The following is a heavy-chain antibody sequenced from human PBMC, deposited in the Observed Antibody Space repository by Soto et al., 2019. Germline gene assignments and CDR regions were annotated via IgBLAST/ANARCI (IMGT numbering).Heavy chain of an antibody. V-gene: IGHV1-2*04. CDR2: INPNSGGT. D-gene: IGHD3-10*01. J-gene: IGHJ6*02. CDR1: GYTFTGYY. CDR3: ARGDAVYGYYYYGMDV. Sequence: ASVKVSCKASGYTFTGYYMHWVRQAPGQGLEWMGWINPNSGGTNYAQKFQGWVTMTRDTSISTAYMELSRLRSDDTAVYYCARGDAVYGYYYYGMDVWGQGTTVTVSS.